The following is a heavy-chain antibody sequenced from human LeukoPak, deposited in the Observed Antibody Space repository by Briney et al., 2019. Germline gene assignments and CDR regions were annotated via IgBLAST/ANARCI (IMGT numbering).Heavy chain of an antibody. CDR1: GGSISSGGYY. CDR2: IYYSGST. Sequence: SQPLSLTCTVSGGSISSGGYYWSWIRQHPGKGLEWIGYIYYSGSTYYNPSLKSRVTISVDTSKNQFSLKLSSVTAADTAVYYCASGVVVVRKTQSRGYNWFDPWGQGTLVTVSS. J-gene: IGHJ5*02. CDR3: ASGVVVVRKTQSRGYNWFDP. V-gene: IGHV4-31*03. D-gene: IGHD2-15*01.